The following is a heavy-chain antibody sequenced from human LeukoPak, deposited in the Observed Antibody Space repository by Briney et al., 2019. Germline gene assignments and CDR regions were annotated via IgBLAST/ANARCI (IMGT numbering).Heavy chain of an antibody. V-gene: IGHV4-61*02. CDR2: IYTSGST. D-gene: IGHD3-3*01. J-gene: IGHJ6*03. CDR3: AREGQVFWSGYYPDYYYYYMDV. Sequence: SETLSLTCTVSGGSISSGSYYWSWIRQPAGKGLEWIGSIYTSGSTNYNPSLKSRVTISVDTSKNQFSLKLSSVTAADTAVYYCAREGQVFWSGYYPDYYYYYMDVWGKGTTVTVSS. CDR1: GGSISSGSYY.